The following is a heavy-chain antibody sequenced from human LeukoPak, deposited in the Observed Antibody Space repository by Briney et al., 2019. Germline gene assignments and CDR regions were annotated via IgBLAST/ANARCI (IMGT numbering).Heavy chain of an antibody. D-gene: IGHD3-3*01. CDR1: GFTFDDYA. CDR2: ISWNSGSI. J-gene: IGHJ4*02. CDR3: AKAIFGVFIIGCFDY. Sequence: GRSLRLSCAASGFTFDDYAMHLVRQAPRKRLEWVSGISWNSGSIGYADSVKGRFTISRDNAKNSLHLQMNRLRAEDTALYYCAKAIFGVFIIGCFDYWGQGTLVTVSS. V-gene: IGHV3-9*01.